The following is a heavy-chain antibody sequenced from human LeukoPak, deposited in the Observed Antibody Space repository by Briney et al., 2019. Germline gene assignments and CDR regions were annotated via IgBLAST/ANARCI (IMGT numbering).Heavy chain of an antibody. J-gene: IGHJ5*02. V-gene: IGHV3-30*02. CDR2: IQYDGNNK. D-gene: IGHD3-10*01. CDR1: GFTFSSYG. Sequence: PGGSLRLSCAASGFTFSSYGIHWVRQAPGKGLEWVAFIQYDGNNKYYTDSVKGRFTISRDNSKNTLYLQMNSLRAEDTAVYYCAKDPSLGYGSGSYYYNWFDPWGQGTLVTVSS. CDR3: AKDPSLGYGSGSYYYNWFDP.